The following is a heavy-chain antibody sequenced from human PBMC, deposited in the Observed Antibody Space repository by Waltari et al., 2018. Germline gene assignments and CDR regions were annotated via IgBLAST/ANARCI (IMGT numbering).Heavy chain of an antibody. V-gene: IGHV3-53*01. Sequence: EVQLVKSGGGLLRLGGSLSLSCPASGFTVRSNYMSWFRQAPGKGLECVSVIYSGGSTYYADSVKGRFTISRDNSKNTLYLQMNSLRAEDTAVYYCAREFRGTAAAGYFDYWGQGTLVTVSS. CDR2: IYSGGST. J-gene: IGHJ4*02. CDR1: GFTVRSNY. D-gene: IGHD6-13*01. CDR3: AREFRGTAAAGYFDY.